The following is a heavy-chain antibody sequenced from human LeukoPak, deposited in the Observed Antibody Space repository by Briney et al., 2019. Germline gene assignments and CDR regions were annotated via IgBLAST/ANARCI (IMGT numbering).Heavy chain of an antibody. CDR2: MSYDGSVK. CDR1: GFTFGLHG. D-gene: IGHD3-9*01. V-gene: IGHV3-30*03. Sequence: PGGSLRLSCVASGFTFGLHGMHWVRQAPGKGLEWVALMSYDGSVKDYGDSVKGRFTVSRDNSKNTLSLQMNSLRPEDTALYYCARDGDSLRYFGLSLNDAFDFWGRGTMVTVSS. J-gene: IGHJ3*01. CDR3: ARDGDSLRYFGLSLNDAFDF.